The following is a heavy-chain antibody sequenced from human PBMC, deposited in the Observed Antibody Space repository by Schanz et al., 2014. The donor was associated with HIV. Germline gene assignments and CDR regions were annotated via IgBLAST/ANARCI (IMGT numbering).Heavy chain of an antibody. Sequence: VQLVESGGGLVKPGGSLRLSCVASGFTFIDYAVSWVRQAPGKGLEWVSFMSSVGTTIYYADSVKGRFTISRDNAKKLLFLQMNILRAEDTAIYYCARVSGNCYFDFWGQGTLVTVSS. V-gene: IGHV3-11*01. J-gene: IGHJ4*02. CDR2: MSSVGTTI. CDR1: GFTFIDYA. D-gene: IGHD1-20*01. CDR3: ARVSGNCYFDF.